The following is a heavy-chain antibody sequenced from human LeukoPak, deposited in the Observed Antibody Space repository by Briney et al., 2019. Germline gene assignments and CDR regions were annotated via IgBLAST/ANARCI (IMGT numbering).Heavy chain of an antibody. Sequence: GGSLRLSCAASGFTFSSYAMHWVRQAPGKGLEWVAVLSYDGSNKYYADSVKGRFTISRDNSKNTLYLQMNSLRAEDTAVYYRARGGYFDSSGYRIDHWGQGTLVTVCS. CDR1: GFTFSSYA. CDR2: LSYDGSNK. V-gene: IGHV3-30-3*01. D-gene: IGHD3-22*01. J-gene: IGHJ4*02. CDR3: ARGGYFDSSGYRIDH.